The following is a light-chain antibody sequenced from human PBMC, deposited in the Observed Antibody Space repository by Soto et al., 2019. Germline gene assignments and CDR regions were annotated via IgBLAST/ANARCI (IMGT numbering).Light chain of an antibody. CDR2: LNSDGSH. Sequence: QPVLPQSPSAAASLGASVKLTCTLSSGHISYAIAWHQQQPEKGPRYLMKLNSDGSHSKGDGIPDRFSGSSSGAERYLTISSLQSEDEADYYCQTWGTGIQVFGGGTQLTV. J-gene: IGLJ2*01. CDR1: SGHISYA. V-gene: IGLV4-69*01. CDR3: QTWGTGIQV.